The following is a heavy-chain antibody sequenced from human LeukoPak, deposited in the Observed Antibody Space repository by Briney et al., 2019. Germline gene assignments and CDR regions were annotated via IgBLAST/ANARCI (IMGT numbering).Heavy chain of an antibody. CDR3: ARGLPVTYDSSGYRPNYYYYYYMDV. CDR1: GGSFSGYY. J-gene: IGHJ6*03. D-gene: IGHD3-22*01. Sequence: SETLSLTCAVYGGSFSGYYWSWIRQPPGKGLEWIGEINHSGSTNYNPSLKSRVTISVDTSKNQFSLKLSSVTAADTAVYYCARGLPVTYDSSGYRPNYYYYYYMDVWGKGTTVTVSS. V-gene: IGHV4-34*01. CDR2: INHSGST.